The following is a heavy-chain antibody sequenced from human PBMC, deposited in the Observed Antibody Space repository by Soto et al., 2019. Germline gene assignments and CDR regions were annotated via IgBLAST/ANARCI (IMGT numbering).Heavy chain of an antibody. CDR1: GDSVSSNSAA. CDR2: TYYRSKWYN. Sequence: SQTLSLTCAISGDSVSSNSAAWNWIRQSPSRGLEWLGRTYYRSKWYNDYAVSVKSRITINPDTSKNQFSLQLNSVTPEDTAVYYCARDCNSISPPYYYYAMDVWGQGTPVTVSS. V-gene: IGHV6-1*01. J-gene: IGHJ6*02. CDR3: ARDCNSISPPYYYYAMDV.